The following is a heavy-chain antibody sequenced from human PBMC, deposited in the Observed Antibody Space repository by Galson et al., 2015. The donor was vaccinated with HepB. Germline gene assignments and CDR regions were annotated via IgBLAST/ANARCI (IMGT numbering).Heavy chain of an antibody. CDR1: GFTFSSYG. D-gene: IGHD5-12*01. Sequence: SLRLSCAASGFTFSSYGMHWVRQAPGKGLEWVAVIWYDGSAKYYADSVKGRLTISRDNSKNTVYLQMNSLRAEDTAVYYCARDRGYSGYGRGPCDYWGQGTLVTVSS. J-gene: IGHJ4*02. CDR2: IWYDGSAK. V-gene: IGHV3-33*08. CDR3: ARDRGYSGYGRGPCDY.